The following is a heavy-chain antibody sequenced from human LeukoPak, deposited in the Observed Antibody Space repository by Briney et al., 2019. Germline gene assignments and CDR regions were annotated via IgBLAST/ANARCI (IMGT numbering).Heavy chain of an antibody. CDR3: ARDRQVGATSN. D-gene: IGHD1-26*01. V-gene: IGHV1-69*04. Sequence: SVKVSCKASGGTFSSYAISWVRQAPGQGLEWMGRIIPILGIANYAQKFQGRVTITADKSTSTAYMELSSLRSEDTAAYYCARDRQVGATSNWGQGTLVTVSS. CDR2: IIPILGIA. J-gene: IGHJ4*02. CDR1: GGTFSSYA.